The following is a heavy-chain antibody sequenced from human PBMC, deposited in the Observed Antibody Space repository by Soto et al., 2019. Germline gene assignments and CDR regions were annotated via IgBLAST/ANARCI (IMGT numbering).Heavy chain of an antibody. Sequence: PGGSLRLSCAASGFTFSSYSMNWVRQAPGKGLEWVSYISSSSSTIYYADSVKGRFTISRDNAKNSLYLQMNSLRAEDTAVYYCARVTFAALEGLLDYWGQGTLVTVSS. CDR3: ARVTFAALEGLLDY. CDR1: GFTFSSYS. V-gene: IGHV3-48*01. CDR2: ISSSSSTI. J-gene: IGHJ4*02. D-gene: IGHD1-1*01.